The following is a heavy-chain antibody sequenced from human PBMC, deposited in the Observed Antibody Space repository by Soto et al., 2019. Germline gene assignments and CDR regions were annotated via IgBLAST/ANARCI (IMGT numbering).Heavy chain of an antibody. CDR3: ARRALRAYYLDY. Sequence: EAQLVESGGGLVQPGGSLRLSCAASGFTVSTYWMHWVRQAPGGGLVWVSRIKGDESNTNYADSVKGRFTISRDNAKNTVYLQMNSLRAEETAIYYCARRALRAYYLDYWGQGVLVTVSS. D-gene: IGHD3-10*01. CDR1: GFTVSTYW. J-gene: IGHJ4*02. CDR2: IKGDESNT. V-gene: IGHV3-74*01.